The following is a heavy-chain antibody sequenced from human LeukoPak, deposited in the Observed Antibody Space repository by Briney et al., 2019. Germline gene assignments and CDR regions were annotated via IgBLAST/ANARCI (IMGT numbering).Heavy chain of an antibody. CDR2: VWYDGTNI. D-gene: IGHD1-26*01. V-gene: IGHV3-33*01. J-gene: IGHJ4*02. CDR3: ARGGYSGTYYFDY. Sequence: GGSLRLSCGASGFXFSTYGIHWVRQAPGKGLEWMAVVWYDGTNIHYLDSVKGRFTISRDNSKSTLYLQMNSLTAEDTAVYYCARGGYSGTYYFDYWGQGTLVTVSS. CDR1: GFXFSTYG.